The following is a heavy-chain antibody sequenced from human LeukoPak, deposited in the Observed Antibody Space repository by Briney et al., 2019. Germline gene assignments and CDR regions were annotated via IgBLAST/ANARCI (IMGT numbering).Heavy chain of an antibody. V-gene: IGHV3-7*05. D-gene: IGHD3-9*01. J-gene: IGHJ4*02. CDR3: ARDRHYDILTGVLDY. Sequence: GGSLRLSCAASGFTFSSYWMSWVRQAPGKGLEWVANIKQDGSEKYYVDSVKGRFTISRDNAKNSLYLQMNSLRAEDTAVYYCARDRHYDILTGVLDYWGQGTLATVSS. CDR1: GFTFSSYW. CDR2: IKQDGSEK.